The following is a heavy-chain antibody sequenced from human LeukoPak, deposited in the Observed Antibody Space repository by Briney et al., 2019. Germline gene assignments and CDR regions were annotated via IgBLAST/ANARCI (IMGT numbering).Heavy chain of an antibody. Sequence: SGPALVKPTQTLTLTCTFSGFSLSTSGMCVSWIRQPPGKALEWLARINWDDDKYYSTSLKTRLTISKDTSKNQVVLTMTNMDPVVTATYYCARIVREFGIVGAPDYWGQGTVVTVSS. J-gene: IGHJ4*02. CDR2: INWDDDK. CDR3: ARIVREFGIVGAPDY. CDR1: GFSLSTSGMC. V-gene: IGHV2-70*11. D-gene: IGHD1-26*01.